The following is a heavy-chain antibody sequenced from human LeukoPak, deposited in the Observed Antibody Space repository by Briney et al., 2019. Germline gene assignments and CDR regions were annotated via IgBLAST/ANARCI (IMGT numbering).Heavy chain of an antibody. CDR3: ARDRGGGDWSGYWGFDP. Sequence: GASVKVSCKASGGTFSSYAISWVRQAPGQGLEWMGEIIPIFGTANYAQKFQGRVTITADESTSTAYMELSSLRSEDTAVYYCARDRGGGDWSGYWGFDPWGQGSLVTVSS. D-gene: IGHD3-3*01. CDR1: GGTFSSYA. J-gene: IGHJ5*02. V-gene: IGHV1-69*13. CDR2: IIPIFGTA.